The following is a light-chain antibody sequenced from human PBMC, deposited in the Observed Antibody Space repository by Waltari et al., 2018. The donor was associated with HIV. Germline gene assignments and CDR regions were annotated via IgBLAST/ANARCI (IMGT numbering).Light chain of an antibody. CDR1: SSNIGTND. CDR3: AAWDDSLNEV. V-gene: IGLV1-44*01. CDR2: KSN. Sequence: QSVLTQPPSASGTPGQRVTISCSGSSSNIGTNDVNWYQQLPGTAPKLLIYKSNERSSGVPDRFSASKSGASASLAISGLQSEDEAVYYCAAWDDSLNEVFGGGTKLTVL. J-gene: IGLJ3*02.